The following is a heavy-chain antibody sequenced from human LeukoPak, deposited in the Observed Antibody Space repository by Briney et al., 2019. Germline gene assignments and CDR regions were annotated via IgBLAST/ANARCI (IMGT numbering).Heavy chain of an antibody. D-gene: IGHD6-19*01. V-gene: IGHV3-30*02. CDR3: ATMQWLEGVDWFDP. CDR2: IRYDESNK. J-gene: IGHJ5*02. CDR1: GFIFSNYG. Sequence: GGSLRLSCAASGFIFSNYGMHWVRQAPGQGLEWVAFIRYDESNKFYADSVKGRFTISRDNSKNILFLQMNSLRAEDTAVYYCATMQWLEGVDWFDPWGQGTLVTVSS.